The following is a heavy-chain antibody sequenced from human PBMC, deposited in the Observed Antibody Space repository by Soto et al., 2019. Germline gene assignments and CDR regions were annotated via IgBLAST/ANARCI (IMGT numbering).Heavy chain of an antibody. CDR1: GGTFSSYT. J-gene: IGHJ4*02. Sequence: QVQLVQSGAEVKKPGSSVKVSCKASGGTFSSYTISWVRQAPGQGLEWMGRIIPILGIANYAQKFQGRVTITADKSTSTAYMELSSLRSEDTAVYYCARDGDCGGDCSQDYWGQGTLVTVSS. D-gene: IGHD2-21*02. CDR3: ARDGDCGGDCSQDY. CDR2: IIPILGIA. V-gene: IGHV1-69*08.